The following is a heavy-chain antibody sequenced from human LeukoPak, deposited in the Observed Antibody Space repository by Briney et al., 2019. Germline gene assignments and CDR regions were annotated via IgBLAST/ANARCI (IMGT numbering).Heavy chain of an antibody. J-gene: IGHJ4*02. Sequence: GGSLRLSCAASGFTFSSYSMNWVRQAPGKGLEWVSSISSSSSYIYYADSVKGRFTISRDNAKNSLYLQMNGLRAEDTAVYYCARVTGDYGGNSADYWGQGTLVTVSS. V-gene: IGHV3-21*01. CDR2: ISSSSSYI. CDR3: ARVTGDYGGNSADY. CDR1: GFTFSSYS. D-gene: IGHD4-23*01.